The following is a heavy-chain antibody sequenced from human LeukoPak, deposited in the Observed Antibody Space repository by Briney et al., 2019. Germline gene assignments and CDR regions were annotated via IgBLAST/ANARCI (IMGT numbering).Heavy chain of an antibody. CDR2: ISNDGSNK. CDR3: AKAWYSSGWYYFDY. J-gene: IGHJ4*02. Sequence: GGSLRLSCAASGFTFSSYGMHWVRQAPGKGLEWVAVISNDGSNKYYADSVKGRFTISRDNSKNTLYLQMNSLRAEDTAVYYCAKAWYSSGWYYFDYWGQGTLVTVSS. D-gene: IGHD6-19*01. V-gene: IGHV3-30*18. CDR1: GFTFSSYG.